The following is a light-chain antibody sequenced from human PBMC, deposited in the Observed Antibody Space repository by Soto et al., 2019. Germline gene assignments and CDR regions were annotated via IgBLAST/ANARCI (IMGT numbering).Light chain of an antibody. CDR2: GAS. CDR3: QHYNSYSEA. V-gene: IGKV3-15*01. Sequence: EIVMTQSPDTLFVSLGEGASLSCMASQSVSSHLAWYQHKPGKAPRLLXYGASTRASGIPARFSGSGSGTDFTLTISSLEPEDFETYYCQHYNSYSEAFGQGTKVDIK. CDR1: QSVSSH. J-gene: IGKJ1*01.